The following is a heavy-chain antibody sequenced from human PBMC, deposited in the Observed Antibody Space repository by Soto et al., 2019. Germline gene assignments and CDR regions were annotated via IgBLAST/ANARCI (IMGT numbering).Heavy chain of an antibody. Sequence: KVSCQASGSTFTSYGISWVRQAPGQGLEWMGWISAYNGNTNYAQKLQGRVTMTTDTSTSTAYMELRSLRSDDTAVYYCARDRPAIEAGVLVLTDTEAFDIWGQGTTVT. V-gene: IGHV1-18*04. CDR1: GSTFTSYG. J-gene: IGHJ3*02. D-gene: IGHD2-21*02. CDR2: ISAYNGNT. CDR3: ARDRPAIEAGVLVLTDTEAFDI.